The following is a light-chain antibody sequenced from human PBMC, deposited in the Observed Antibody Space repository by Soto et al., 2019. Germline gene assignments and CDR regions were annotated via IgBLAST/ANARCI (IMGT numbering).Light chain of an antibody. V-gene: IGKV3-20*01. CDR2: GAS. Sequence: ESVLTQSPATLSLSPRERATLSCRASQSVSSYLAWYQQKPGQAPRLLIYGASSRATGIPDRFSGSGSGTDFTLTISRLEPEDFAVYYCQQYGSSLTFGGGTKVDIK. CDR3: QQYGSSLT. J-gene: IGKJ4*01. CDR1: QSVSSY.